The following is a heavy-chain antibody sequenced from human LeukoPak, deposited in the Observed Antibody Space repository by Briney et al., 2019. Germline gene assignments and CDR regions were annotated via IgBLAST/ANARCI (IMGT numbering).Heavy chain of an antibody. Sequence: SETLSLTCTVSGGSISSYYWSWIRHPPGKGLEWIGYIYYSGSTNYNPSLKSRVTISVDTPKNQFSLKLSSVTAADTAVYYCASKSTGDGFDYWGQGTLVTVSS. J-gene: IGHJ4*02. CDR2: IYYSGST. CDR3: ASKSTGDGFDY. D-gene: IGHD1-1*01. CDR1: GGSISSYY. V-gene: IGHV4-59*08.